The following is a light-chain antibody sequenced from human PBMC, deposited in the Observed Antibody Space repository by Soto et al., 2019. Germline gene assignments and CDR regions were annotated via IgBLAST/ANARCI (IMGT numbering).Light chain of an antibody. CDR2: GAS. CDR1: QSVSTN. CDR3: QQYSSSPS. J-gene: IGKJ5*01. V-gene: IGKV3-15*01. Sequence: EIVMTQSPTTLSVSPGERATRSCRASQSVSTNLAWYQQKPGQVPSLLIYGASTRASGIPARFSGSGSGTEFTLTIGSLQSEDFAVYYCQQYSSSPSFGQGTRLE.